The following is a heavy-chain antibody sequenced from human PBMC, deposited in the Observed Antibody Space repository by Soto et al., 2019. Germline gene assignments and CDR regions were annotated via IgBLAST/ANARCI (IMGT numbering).Heavy chain of an antibody. D-gene: IGHD3-3*01. CDR3: ARGRTIFGVVNFDY. Sequence: QVQLVQSGAEVKKPGSSVKVSCKASGGTLSNYAIAWVRLAPGQGLEWVGGGIPIFSIMKYAQKFQDRVTFTADDSTKTAYMELSSLTSEDTAVYYCARGRTIFGVVNFDYWGQGTLVTVSS. CDR1: GGTLSNYA. J-gene: IGHJ4*02. CDR2: GIPIFSIM. V-gene: IGHV1-69*01.